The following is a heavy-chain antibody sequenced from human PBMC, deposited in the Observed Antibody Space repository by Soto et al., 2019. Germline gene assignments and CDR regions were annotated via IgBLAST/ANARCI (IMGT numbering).Heavy chain of an antibody. CDR2: SYYNGVT. D-gene: IGHD6-19*01. Sequence: QVQLQESGPGLVKPSETLSLTCTVSGGSISSDSWSWIRQSPGKALEWIGYSYYNGVTKYNPSLKSRVTISVDTSQIQFSLRLTSVTAADTAVYYCARRSRSSSGWYFLDYWGQGTLVTVSS. V-gene: IGHV4-59*01. CDR3: ARRSRSSSGWYFLDY. CDR1: GGSISSDS. J-gene: IGHJ4*02.